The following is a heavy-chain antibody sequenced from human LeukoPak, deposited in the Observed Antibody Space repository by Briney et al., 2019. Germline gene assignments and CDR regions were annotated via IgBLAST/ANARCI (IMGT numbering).Heavy chain of an antibody. CDR1: GFDFNRYA. CDR3: ARGMRCTGTNCFLKIYFYHYYMDL. D-gene: IGHD2/OR15-2a*01. V-gene: IGHV3-30*10. J-gene: IGHJ6*03. Sequence: GGSLRLSCAASGFDFNRYAMYWVRQAPGKGLEWVAISSFDESNKYYRDSVKGRFTISKDNSKDTLYLQMDNLKTEDTALYYCARGMRCTGTNCFLKIYFYHYYMDLWGTGTTVIVS. CDR2: SSFDESNK.